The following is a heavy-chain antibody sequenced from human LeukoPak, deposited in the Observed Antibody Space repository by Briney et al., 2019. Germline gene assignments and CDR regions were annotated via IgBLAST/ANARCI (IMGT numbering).Heavy chain of an antibody. D-gene: IGHD3-16*02. CDR3: ARCGLTFGGVIVN. Sequence: GGSLRLSCAASGFTFSSYWMSWVRQAPGKGLEWMANIKQDGSEKYYVDSVKGRFTISRDNAKNSLYLQMNSLRAEDTAVYYCARCGLTFGGVIVNWGQGTLVTVSS. V-gene: IGHV3-7*01. J-gene: IGHJ4*02. CDR1: GFTFSSYW. CDR2: IKQDGSEK.